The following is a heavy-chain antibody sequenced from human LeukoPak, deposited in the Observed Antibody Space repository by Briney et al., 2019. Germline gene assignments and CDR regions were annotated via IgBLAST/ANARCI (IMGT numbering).Heavy chain of an antibody. CDR3: ARDTRSYDSSGYYFFDF. V-gene: IGHV4-59*01. J-gene: IGHJ4*02. D-gene: IGHD3-22*01. CDR1: GASIRSYY. CDR2: INYSGST. Sequence: PSETLSLTRTVSGASIRSYYWNWLRQPPGKGLEWIGYINYSGSTNFNPSLKSRATISMDTSKHHFSLKLSSVTAADTAVYYCARDTRSYDSSGYYFFDFWGQGTLVTVSS.